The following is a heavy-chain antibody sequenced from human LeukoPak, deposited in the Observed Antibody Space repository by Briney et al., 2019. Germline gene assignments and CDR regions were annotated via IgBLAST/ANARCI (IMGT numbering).Heavy chain of an antibody. J-gene: IGHJ4*02. CDR1: GYTFTGYY. V-gene: IGHV1-2*02. Sequence: ASVKVSCKASGYTFTGYYMHWVRQAPGQGLEWMGWINPNSGGTNHAQKFQGRVTMTRDTSISTAYMELSRLRSDDTAVYYCARDVSDYHILTAYTSDMAYWGQGTLVTVSS. D-gene: IGHD3-9*01. CDR2: INPNSGGT. CDR3: ARDVSDYHILTAYTSDMAY.